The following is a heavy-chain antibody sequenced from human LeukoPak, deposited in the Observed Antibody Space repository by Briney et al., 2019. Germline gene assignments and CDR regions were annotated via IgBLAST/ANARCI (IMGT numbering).Heavy chain of an antibody. CDR3: AKRVASGSLINWFDP. J-gene: IGHJ5*02. CDR1: GFTFSNYW. Sequence: GGSLRLSCAASGFTFSNYWMNWVRQAPGKGLEWVSYISSSGSTIYYADSVKGRFTISRDNAKNSLYLQMNSLRAEDTAVYYCAKRVASGSLINWFDPWGQGTLVTVSS. D-gene: IGHD3-10*01. CDR2: ISSSGSTI. V-gene: IGHV3-48*04.